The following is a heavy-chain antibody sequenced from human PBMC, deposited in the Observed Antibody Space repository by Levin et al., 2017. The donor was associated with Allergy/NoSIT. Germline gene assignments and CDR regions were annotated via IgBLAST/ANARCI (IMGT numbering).Heavy chain of an antibody. V-gene: IGHV3-9*01. CDR1: GFTFDDYA. Sequence: GGSLRLSCAASGFTFDDYAMHWVRQAPGKGLEWVSGISWNSGSIGYADSVKGRFTISRDNAKNSLYLQMNSLRAEDTALYYCAKDKGWYYYYGMDGWGQGTTVTVSS. CDR2: ISWNSGSI. J-gene: IGHJ6*02. CDR3: AKDKGWYYYYGMDG.